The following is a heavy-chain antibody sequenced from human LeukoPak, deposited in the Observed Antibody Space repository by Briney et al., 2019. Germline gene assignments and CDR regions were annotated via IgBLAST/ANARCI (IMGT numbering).Heavy chain of an antibody. CDR3: ARLGDVLRLFSEFRCFDY. D-gene: IGHD3-3*01. CDR2: IYYSGST. Sequence: SETLSLTCSVSGGSISSSRYYWGWIRQPPGKGLGWIGSIYYSGSTNYNPSLKSRVTISVDTSKNQFSLKLSSVTAADTAVYFCARLGDVLRLFSEFRCFDYWGQGALVTVSS. CDR1: GGSISSSRYY. V-gene: IGHV4-39*01. J-gene: IGHJ4*02.